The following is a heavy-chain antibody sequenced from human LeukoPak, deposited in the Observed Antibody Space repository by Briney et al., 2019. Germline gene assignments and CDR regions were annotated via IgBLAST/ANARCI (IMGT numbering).Heavy chain of an antibody. Sequence: PGGSLRLSCAASGFTFSSYAMSWVRQAPGKGLEWVSAISGSGGSTYYADSVKGRFTISRDNSKNTLYLQMNSLRAEDTAVYYCAKDQKSSGWPGYYFDYWGQGTLVTVSS. CDR3: AKDQKSSGWPGYYFDY. CDR2: ISGSGGST. V-gene: IGHV3-23*01. D-gene: IGHD6-19*01. CDR1: GFTFSSYA. J-gene: IGHJ4*02.